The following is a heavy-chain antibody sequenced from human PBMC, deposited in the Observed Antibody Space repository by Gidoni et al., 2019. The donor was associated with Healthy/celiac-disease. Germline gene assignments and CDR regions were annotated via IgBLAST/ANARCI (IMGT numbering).Heavy chain of an antibody. J-gene: IGHJ3*02. CDR3: TSAYCGGDCSAIKHAFDI. V-gene: IGHV3-73*02. Sequence: EVQLVESGGGLVQPGGSLKLSCAASGLTFSGSAVHWVRQASGKGLEWVGRIRSKANSYATAYAASVKGRFTISRDDSKNTAYLQMNSLKTEDTAVYYCTSAYCGGDCSAIKHAFDIWGQGTMVTVSS. D-gene: IGHD2-21*02. CDR1: GLTFSGSA. CDR2: IRSKANSYAT.